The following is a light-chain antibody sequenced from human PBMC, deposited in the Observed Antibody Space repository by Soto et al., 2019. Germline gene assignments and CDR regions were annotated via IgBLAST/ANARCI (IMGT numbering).Light chain of an antibody. Sequence: QSALTQPASVSGSPGQSITISCTGTSSDVGGYNYVSWYQQHPGKAPKLMISEVSNRPSGVSNRFSGSKSGNTASLTISGLQAEDEVDYYCSSYTSSSTRVFGGGTQLTVL. J-gene: IGLJ3*02. CDR1: SSDVGGYNY. CDR3: SSYTSSSTRV. V-gene: IGLV2-14*01. CDR2: EVS.